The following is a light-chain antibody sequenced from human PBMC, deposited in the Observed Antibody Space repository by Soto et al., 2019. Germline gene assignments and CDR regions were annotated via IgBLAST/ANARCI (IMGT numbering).Light chain of an antibody. CDR2: AAS. CDR3: QQLNSYVFA. J-gene: IGKJ3*01. Sequence: DIQLTQSPSFLSASVGDRVTITCRASQDVSRYLAWYQQKPGKAPNLLIYAASTLRSGVPSRFSGSGSETEFTLTISSQQPEDFATYYCQQLNSYVFAFGPGTKVDIK. CDR1: QDVSRY. V-gene: IGKV1-9*01.